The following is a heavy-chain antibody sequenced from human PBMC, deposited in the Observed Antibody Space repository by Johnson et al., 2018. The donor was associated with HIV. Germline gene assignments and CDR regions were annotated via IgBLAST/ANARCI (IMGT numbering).Heavy chain of an antibody. CDR1: GFTVNRNS. Sequence: VQLVESGGSLVQSGGSLRLSCAASGFTVNRNSMNWVRLAPGKGLEWVHGRGTYHADSVKGRFTISRDNSKNTLYLQMNSLRAEDTAVYYCARPEGRMGGAFDIWGQGTMVTVSS. CDR3: ARPEGRMGGAFDI. V-gene: IGHV3-66*04. D-gene: IGHD3-16*01. J-gene: IGHJ3*02. CDR2: HGRGT.